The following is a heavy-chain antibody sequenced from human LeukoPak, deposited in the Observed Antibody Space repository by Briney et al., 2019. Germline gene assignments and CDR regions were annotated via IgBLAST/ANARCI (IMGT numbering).Heavy chain of an antibody. V-gene: IGHV3-7*04. CDR3: GRDGASAVAGAV. CDR1: AFTISDYW. CDR2: IKQDGSEK. Sequence: GGSLRLSCAASAFTISDYWMSCVRQAPGKGLEWVANIKQDGSEKIYVDSVKGRFTISRDNAKNFVYLQMRSLRAEDTAVYYCGRDGASAVAGAVWGQGTPVTVSA. D-gene: IGHD6-19*01. J-gene: IGHJ4*02.